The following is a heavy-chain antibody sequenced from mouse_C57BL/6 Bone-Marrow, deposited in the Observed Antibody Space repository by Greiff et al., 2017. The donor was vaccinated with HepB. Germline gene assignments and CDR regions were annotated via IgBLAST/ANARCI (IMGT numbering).Heavy chain of an antibody. CDR2: IYPGSGST. D-gene: IGHD2-3*01. J-gene: IGHJ3*01. Sequence: VQLQQPGAELVKPGASVKMSCKASGYTFTSYWITWVKQRPGQGLEWIGDIYPGSGSTNYNEKFKSKATLTVDTSSSTAYMQLSSLTSEDSAVYYCARSCTVGYYEFAYWGQGTRVTVSA. CDR3: ARSCTVGYYEFAY. CDR1: GYTFTSYW. V-gene: IGHV1-55*01.